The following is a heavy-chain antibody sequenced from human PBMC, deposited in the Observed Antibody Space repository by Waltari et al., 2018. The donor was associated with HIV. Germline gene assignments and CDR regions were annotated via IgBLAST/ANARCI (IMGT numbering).Heavy chain of an antibody. CDR3: AAVGYSSGWYPGY. D-gene: IGHD6-19*01. V-gene: IGHV3-74*01. CDR2: INSDGSST. CDR1: GFTFSSYW. J-gene: IGHJ4*02. Sequence: EVQLVESGGGLVQPGGSLRVSCAASGFTFSSYWMHWFCQAPGKGRVWVSRINSDGSSTSYADSVKGRFTISRDNAKNTLYLQMNSLRAEDTAVYYCAAVGYSSGWYPGYWGQGTLVTVSS.